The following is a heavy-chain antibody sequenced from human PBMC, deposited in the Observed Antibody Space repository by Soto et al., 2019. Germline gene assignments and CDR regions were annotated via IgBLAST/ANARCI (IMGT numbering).Heavy chain of an antibody. CDR1: GYTFTSYG. CDR3: ARGPVRPETAGIVEDNYYYGMDV. Sequence: ASVKVSCKASGYTFTSYGISWVRQAPGQGLEWMGWISAYNGNTNYAQKLQGRVTMTTDTSTSTAYMELRSLRSDDTAVYYCARGPVRPETAGIVEDNYYYGMDVWGQGTTVTVSS. J-gene: IGHJ6*02. CDR2: ISAYNGNT. D-gene: IGHD1-26*01. V-gene: IGHV1-18*01.